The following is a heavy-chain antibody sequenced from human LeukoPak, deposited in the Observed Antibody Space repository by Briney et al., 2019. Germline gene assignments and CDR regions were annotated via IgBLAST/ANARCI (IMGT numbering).Heavy chain of an antibody. V-gene: IGHV5-51*01. CDR1: GYSFTNYW. CDR3: ARSTYDSSGYLFDY. CDR2: IYPGDSDT. J-gene: IGHJ4*02. D-gene: IGHD3-22*01. Sequence: KCGESLKISCKGSGYSFTNYWVGWVRQMPGKGLEWMGIIYPGDSDTRYSPSFEGQVTISADRSISTAYLQWSSLKASDTAMYYCARSTYDSSGYLFDYWGQGTLVTVSS.